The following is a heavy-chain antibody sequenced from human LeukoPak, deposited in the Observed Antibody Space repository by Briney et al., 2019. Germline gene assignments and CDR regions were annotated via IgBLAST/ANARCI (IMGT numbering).Heavy chain of an antibody. J-gene: IGHJ4*02. CDR3: ARERYSSGWIFSYFDY. CDR2: IYYSGST. Sequence: SQTLSLTCTVSGGSISSSGYYWSWIRQHQGKGREWIGYIYYSGSTYCNPSHKSRVTISVDTSKNQFSLKLTSVTAADTAVYYCARERYSSGWIFSYFDYWGQGTLVTVSS. V-gene: IGHV4-31*03. D-gene: IGHD6-19*01. CDR1: GGSISSSGYY.